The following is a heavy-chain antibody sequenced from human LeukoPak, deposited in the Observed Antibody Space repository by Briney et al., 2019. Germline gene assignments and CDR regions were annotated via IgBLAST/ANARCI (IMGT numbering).Heavy chain of an antibody. CDR3: ARDIAVAGRAWGMDV. CDR2: IYNSGTT. V-gene: IGHV4-59*01. J-gene: IGHJ6*02. D-gene: IGHD6-19*01. CDR1: GGSISSNY. Sequence: SETLSLTCTVSGGSISSNYWSWIRQPPGKGLEWIGYIYNSGTTNYNPSLKGRVTLSIDTSKNQLSLKLRSVTAADTAVYYCARDIAVAGRAWGMDVWGQGTTVTVSS.